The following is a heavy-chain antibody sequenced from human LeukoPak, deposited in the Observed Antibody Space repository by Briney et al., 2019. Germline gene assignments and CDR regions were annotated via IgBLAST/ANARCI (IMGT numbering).Heavy chain of an antibody. CDR1: GFTFSSYS. Sequence: GGSLRLSCAASGFTFSSYSMNWVRQAPGKGLEWVSPISSSSSYIYYADSVKGRFTISRDNAKNSLYLQMNSLRAEDTAVYYCARAPYYYGSGSYAGTIDYWGQGTLVTVSS. CDR3: ARAPYYYGSGSYAGTIDY. V-gene: IGHV3-21*01. CDR2: ISSSSSYI. J-gene: IGHJ4*02. D-gene: IGHD3-10*01.